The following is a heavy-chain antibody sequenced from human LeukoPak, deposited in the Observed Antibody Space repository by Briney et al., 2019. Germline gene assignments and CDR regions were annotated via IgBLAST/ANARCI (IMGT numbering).Heavy chain of an antibody. V-gene: IGHV1-69*13. CDR3: ASNYGSGSYGEGFDY. CDR1: GYTFTGYY. D-gene: IGHD3-10*01. J-gene: IGHJ4*02. Sequence: EASVKVSCKASGYTFTGYYMHWVRQAPGQGLEWMGGIIPIFGTANYAQKFQGRVTITADESTSTAYMELSSLRSEDTAVYYCASNYGSGSYGEGFDYWGQGTLVTVSS. CDR2: IIPIFGTA.